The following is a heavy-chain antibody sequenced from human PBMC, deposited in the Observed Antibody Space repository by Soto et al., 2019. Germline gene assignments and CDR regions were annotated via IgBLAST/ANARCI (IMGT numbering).Heavy chain of an antibody. J-gene: IGHJ4*02. CDR1: GFTFDNYA. Sequence: EVQLLESGGGLVQPGGSLRLSCAASGFTFDNYALNWVRQAPGKGLEWVSSISGSGGATYYADSAKGRFTISRDNSKSTLFLQMSSLRAEDTAVYYRARIPWQLSFDDWGQGTQVTVSS. D-gene: IGHD6-6*01. CDR3: ARIPWQLSFDD. CDR2: ISGSGGAT. V-gene: IGHV3-23*01.